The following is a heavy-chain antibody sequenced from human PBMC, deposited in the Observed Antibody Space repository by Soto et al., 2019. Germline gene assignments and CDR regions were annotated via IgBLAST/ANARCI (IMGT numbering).Heavy chain of an antibody. Sequence: SETLSLTCTVSGGSISSGGYYWSWIRQQPGKGLEWIGYNYYSGSTYYNPSLKSRVTISVATSKNQFYLKLSSVTAADTAVYYCAREDSSGIFYWGQGTLVTVSS. CDR3: AREDSSGIFY. D-gene: IGHD3-22*01. V-gene: IGHV4-31*03. CDR2: NYYSGST. CDR1: GGSISSGGYY. J-gene: IGHJ4*02.